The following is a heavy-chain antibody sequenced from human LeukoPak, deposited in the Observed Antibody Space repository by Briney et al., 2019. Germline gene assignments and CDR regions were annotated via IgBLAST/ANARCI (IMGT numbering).Heavy chain of an antibody. J-gene: IGHJ5*02. V-gene: IGHV4-34*01. CDR2: INHSGST. CDR3: ARGKTYYGSGSSKNWFDP. Sequence: SETLSLTCAVYGGSFSGYYWSWIRQPPGKGLEWIREINHSGSTNYNPSLKSRVTISVDTSKNQFSLKLSSVTAADTAVYYCARGKTYYGSGSSKNWFDPWAREHWSPSPQ. CDR1: GGSFSGYY. D-gene: IGHD3-10*01.